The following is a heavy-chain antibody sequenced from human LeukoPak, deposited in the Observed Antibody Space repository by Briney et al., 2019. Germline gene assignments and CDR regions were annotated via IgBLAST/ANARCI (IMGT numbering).Heavy chain of an antibody. CDR3: AKESLVAAAGYFDY. CDR1: GFTFSSYG. D-gene: IGHD6-13*01. Sequence: PGGSLRLSCAASGFTFSSYGMHWVRQAPGKGLEWVAVISYDGSNKYHADSVKGRFTISRDNSKNTLYLQMNSLRAEDTAVYYCAKESLVAAAGYFDYWGQGTLVTVSS. V-gene: IGHV3-30*18. CDR2: ISYDGSNK. J-gene: IGHJ4*02.